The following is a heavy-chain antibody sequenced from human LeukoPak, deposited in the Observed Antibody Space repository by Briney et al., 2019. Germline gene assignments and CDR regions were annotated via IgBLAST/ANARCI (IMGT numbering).Heavy chain of an antibody. V-gene: IGHV4-59*01. CDR1: GGSISSYY. CDR2: IYYSGST. CDR3: ARSGGYYYYGMDV. D-gene: IGHD1-26*01. Sequence: SETLSPTCTVSGGSISSYYWSWIRQPPGMGLEWIGYIYYSGSTNYNPSLKSRVTISVDTSKNQFSLKLSSVTAADTAVYYCARSGGYYYYGMDVWGQGTTVTVSS. J-gene: IGHJ6*02.